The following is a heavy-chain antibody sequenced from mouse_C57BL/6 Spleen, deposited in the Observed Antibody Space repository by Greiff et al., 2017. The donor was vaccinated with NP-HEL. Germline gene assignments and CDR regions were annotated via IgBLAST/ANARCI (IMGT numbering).Heavy chain of an antibody. CDR1: GFTFSDYG. CDR3: ARPGDSHLDY. Sequence: EVKVVESGGGLVKPGGSLKLSCAASGFTFSDYGMHWVRQAPEKGLEWVAYISSGSSTIYYADTVKGRFTISRDNATNTLFLQMTSRRSEDTAMYYCARPGDSHLDYWGQGTTLTVSS. CDR2: ISSGSSTI. J-gene: IGHJ2*01. D-gene: IGHD2-13*01. V-gene: IGHV5-17*01.